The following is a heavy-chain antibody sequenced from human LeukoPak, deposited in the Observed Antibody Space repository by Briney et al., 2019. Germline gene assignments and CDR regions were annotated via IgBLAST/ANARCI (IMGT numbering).Heavy chain of an antibody. D-gene: IGHD1-14*01. Sequence: GGSLRLSCAASGFTFSSYAMHWVRQAPGKGLEWVAVISYDGSNKYYADSVKGRFTISRDNSKNTLYLQMNSLRAEDTAVYYCAREAVYRTAFDIWGQGTMVTVSS. CDR2: ISYDGSNK. V-gene: IGHV3-30-3*01. CDR3: AREAVYRTAFDI. J-gene: IGHJ3*02. CDR1: GFTFSSYA.